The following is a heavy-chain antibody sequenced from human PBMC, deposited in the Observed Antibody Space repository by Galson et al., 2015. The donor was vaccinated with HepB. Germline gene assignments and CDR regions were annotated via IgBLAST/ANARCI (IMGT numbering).Heavy chain of an antibody. CDR2: INRDGGYT. V-gene: IGHV3-74*01. D-gene: IGHD1-1*01. CDR1: GFTFSSYW. J-gene: IGHJ4*02. Sequence: SLRLSCAASGFTFSSYWMHWVRQAPGQGLVWVSRINRDGGYTTYAHSVKGRFTIPSDNAKNTLYLQMNSRRAEDPAVYYCTSARAPGGNFDYWGQGTLVTVSS. CDR3: TSARAPGGNFDY.